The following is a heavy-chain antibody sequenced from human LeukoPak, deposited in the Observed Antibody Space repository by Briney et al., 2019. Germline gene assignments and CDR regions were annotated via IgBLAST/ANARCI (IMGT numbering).Heavy chain of an antibody. Sequence: GGSLRLSCAASGFTFSSYEMNWVRQTPGKGLEWVTYISSSGSTIYYADSVKGRFTISRDNVRNSLYLQMNSLRAEDTAVYYCARSFMPLIVVYFDNWGQGTLVSVSS. V-gene: IGHV3-48*03. CDR1: GFTFSSYE. J-gene: IGHJ4*02. CDR3: ARSFMPLIVVYFDN. D-gene: IGHD3-22*01. CDR2: ISSSGSTI.